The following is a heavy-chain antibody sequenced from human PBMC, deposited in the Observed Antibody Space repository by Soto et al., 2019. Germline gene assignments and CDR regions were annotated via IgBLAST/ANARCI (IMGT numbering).Heavy chain of an antibody. CDR3: ATVFRGGGHWFDP. D-gene: IGHD3-16*01. CDR2: MNPHSGNT. J-gene: IGHJ5*02. CDR1: GYTFTSYD. Sequence: ASVKVSCKASGYTFTSYDINWVRQATGQGLEWMGWMNPHSGNTGYAQNFQGRVTMTRNISTTTAYMELSSLRSEDTAVYYCATVFRGGGHWFDPWGQGTQVTVSS. V-gene: IGHV1-8*01.